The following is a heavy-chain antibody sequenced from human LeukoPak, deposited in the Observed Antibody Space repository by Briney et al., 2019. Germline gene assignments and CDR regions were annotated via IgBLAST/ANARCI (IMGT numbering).Heavy chain of an antibody. D-gene: IGHD2-15*01. V-gene: IGHV4-4*02. CDR2: IYHSGST. CDR3: ARLYCSGGSCYYFDY. CDR1: GFTFSNYEM. Sequence: KPGGSLRLSCAASGFTFSNYEMNWVRQPPGKGLEWIGEIYHSGSTNYNPSLKSRVTISVDKSKNQFSLKLSSVTAADTAVYYRARLYCSGGSCYYFDYWGQGTLVTVSS. J-gene: IGHJ4*02.